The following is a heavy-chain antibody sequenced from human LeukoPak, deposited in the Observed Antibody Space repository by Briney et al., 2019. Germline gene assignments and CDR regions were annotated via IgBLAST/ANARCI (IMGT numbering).Heavy chain of an antibody. V-gene: IGHV3-72*01. CDR1: GFTFSDHY. CDR2: SRNRAKSYTT. CDR3: SRDATGDH. Sequence: GGTLRLSCAVSGFTFSDHYMDWVRQAPGKGLEWVGRSRNRAKSYTTDYAASVKGRFTISRDDSKSTLYLQMNSLETEDTAVYYCSRDATGDHWGQGTLVSVSS. J-gene: IGHJ4*02.